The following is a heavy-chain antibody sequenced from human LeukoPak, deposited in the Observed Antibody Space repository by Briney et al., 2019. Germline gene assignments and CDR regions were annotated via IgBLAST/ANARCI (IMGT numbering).Heavy chain of an antibody. CDR2: IKQDGSEK. CDR3: ARDQGGYRYYYYYYYMDV. D-gene: IGHD5-12*01. J-gene: IGHJ6*03. V-gene: IGHV3-7*01. Sequence: GGSLRLSCAASGFTFSSYWMSWVRQAPGKGLEWVANIKQDGSEKYYVDSVKGRFTISRDNANNSLYLQMNSLRAEDTAVYYCARDQGGYRYYYYYYYMDVWGKGTTVTISS. CDR1: GFTFSSYW.